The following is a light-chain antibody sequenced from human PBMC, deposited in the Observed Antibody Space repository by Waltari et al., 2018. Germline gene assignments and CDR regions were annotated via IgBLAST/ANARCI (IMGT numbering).Light chain of an antibody. Sequence: QSVLTQPPSASGTPGQRVTISCSGSSSNIGGNAVTWYQHLPGPAPKLLISNNSRPRSGGPDRVSGSTTGTSASLDISELQSGEEADYYCGGWDERLNGFKVFGTGTKVTVL. CDR1: SSNIGGNA. J-gene: IGLJ1*01. V-gene: IGLV1-44*01. CDR3: GGWDERLNGFKV. CDR2: NNS.